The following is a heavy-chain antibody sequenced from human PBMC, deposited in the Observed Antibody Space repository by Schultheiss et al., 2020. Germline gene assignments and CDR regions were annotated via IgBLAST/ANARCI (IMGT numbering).Heavy chain of an antibody. CDR1: GFTFSSYA. CDR2: ISYDGSNK. V-gene: IGHV3-30-3*01. J-gene: IGHJ2*01. CDR3: ARDAKMGDPYWYFDL. Sequence: GGSLRLSCAASGFTFSSYAMHWVRQAPGKGLEWVAVISYDGSNKYYADSVKGRFTISRDNSKNTLYLQMNSLRAEDTAVYYCARDAKMGDPYWYFDLWGRGTLV. D-gene: IGHD3-16*01.